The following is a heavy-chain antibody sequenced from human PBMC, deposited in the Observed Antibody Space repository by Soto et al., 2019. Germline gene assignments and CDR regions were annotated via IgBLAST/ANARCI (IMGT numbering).Heavy chain of an antibody. D-gene: IGHD5-18*01. CDR3: ARESGYSYGRDFDY. V-gene: IGHV3-7*01. CDR1: GFTFISYW. CDR2: IKQDGSEK. Sequence: GGSLRLSCAASGFTFISYWMSWVRQAPGKGLEWVANIKQDGSEKYYVDSVKGRFTISRDNAKNSLYLQMNSLRAEDTAVYYCARESGYSYGRDFDYWGQGTLVTVSS. J-gene: IGHJ4*02.